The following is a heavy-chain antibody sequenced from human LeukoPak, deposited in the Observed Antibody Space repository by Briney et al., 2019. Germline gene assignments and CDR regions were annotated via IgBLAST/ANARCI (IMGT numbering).Heavy chain of an antibody. Sequence: GASVKVSCKASGYTFTGYYMHWVRQATGQGLEWMGWINPNSGDTNYAQKFQGRVTMTRDTSISTAYMELSRLGSDDTAVYYCATSPYGCGGDCFFDYWGQGTLVTVSS. J-gene: IGHJ4*02. CDR3: ATSPYGCGGDCFFDY. D-gene: IGHD2-21*02. V-gene: IGHV1-2*02. CDR1: GYTFTGYY. CDR2: INPNSGDT.